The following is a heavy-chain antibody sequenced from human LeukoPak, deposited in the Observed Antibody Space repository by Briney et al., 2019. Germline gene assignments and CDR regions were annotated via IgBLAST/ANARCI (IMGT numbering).Heavy chain of an antibody. CDR2: FDPEDGET. CDR1: GYTLTELS. D-gene: IGHD2-15*01. V-gene: IGHV1-24*01. CDR3: ATGLGCSGGSCYPGSFDY. Sequence: GASVKVSCKVSGYTLTELSMHWVRQAPGKGLEWMGGFDPEDGETIYAQKFQGRVTMTEDTSTDTAYMELSSLRSEDTAVYYCATGLGCSGGSCYPGSFDYWGQGTLATVSS. J-gene: IGHJ4*02.